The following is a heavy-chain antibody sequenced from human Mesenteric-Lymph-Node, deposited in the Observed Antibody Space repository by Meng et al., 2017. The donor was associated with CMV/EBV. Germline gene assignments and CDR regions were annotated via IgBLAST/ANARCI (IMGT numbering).Heavy chain of an antibody. D-gene: IGHD3-22*01. CDR3: ARAGHYDSSRYDAFDI. CDR1: GGSVNSYY. V-gene: IGHV4-59*02. J-gene: IGHJ3*02. CDR2: IYYSGST. Sequence: SETLSLTCTVSGGSVNSYYWSWIRQPPGKGLEWIGYIYYSGSTNYNPSLKSRVTISVDTSKNQFSLKLSSVTAADTAVYYCARAGHYDSSRYDAFDIWGQGTMVTISS.